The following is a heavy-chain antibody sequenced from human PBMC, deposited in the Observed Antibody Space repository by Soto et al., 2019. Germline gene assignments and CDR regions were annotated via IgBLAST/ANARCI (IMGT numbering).Heavy chain of an antibody. Sequence: EVQVLESGGGLVQPGESLRLSCAASGFTFTNYAMSWVRQAPGKGLEWVSSISGSAGNTYYADSVKGRFIISRDNSNNLLSLQMNSLRAEDTAVYYCAKSRVGSFYDALDYWGQGTLVTVSS. CDR3: AKSRVGSFYDALDY. CDR1: GFTFTNYA. J-gene: IGHJ4*02. V-gene: IGHV3-23*01. D-gene: IGHD3-22*01. CDR2: ISGSAGNT.